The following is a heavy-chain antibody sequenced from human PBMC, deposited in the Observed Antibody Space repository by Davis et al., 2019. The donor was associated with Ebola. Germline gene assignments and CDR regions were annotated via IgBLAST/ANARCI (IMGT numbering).Heavy chain of an antibody. V-gene: IGHV3-11*01. J-gene: IGHJ6*02. D-gene: IGHD4-11*01. CDR2: ISSSGSTI. Sequence: GESLKISCAASGFTFSDYYMSWIRQAPGKGLEWVSYISSSGSTIYYADSVKGRFTISRDNAKNSLYLQMNSLRAEDTAVYYCARALTTVTQETLYGMDVWGQGTTVTVSS. CDR3: ARALTTVTQETLYGMDV. CDR1: GFTFSDYY.